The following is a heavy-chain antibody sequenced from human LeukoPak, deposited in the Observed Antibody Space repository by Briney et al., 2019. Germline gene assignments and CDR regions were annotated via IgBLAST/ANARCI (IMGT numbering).Heavy chain of an antibody. J-gene: IGHJ4*02. D-gene: IGHD3-22*01. Sequence: SETLSLTCTVSGGSISSHYWSWIRQPPGKGLEWIGDIYYSGSTNYNPSLKSRVTISVDPSKNQFSLKLSSVTAADTAVYYCARESYDSSGYMSEDYWGQGTLVTVSS. CDR3: ARESYDSSGYMSEDY. V-gene: IGHV4-59*11. CDR1: GGSISSHY. CDR2: IYYSGST.